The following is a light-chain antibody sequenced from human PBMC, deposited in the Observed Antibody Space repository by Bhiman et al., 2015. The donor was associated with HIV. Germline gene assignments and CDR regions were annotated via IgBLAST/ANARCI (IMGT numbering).Light chain of an antibody. J-gene: IGLJ1*01. CDR1: RLGDKY. CDR2: KIN. CDR3: QAWDSGTAV. Sequence: SYELTQPPSVSVSPGQTASITCSGHRLGDKYAFWYQQKPGQVPLWWSSIKINKRPSGIPERFSGSNSGSTATLTISGTQALDEADYYCQAWDSGTAVFGTGTKVTVL. V-gene: IGLV3-1*01.